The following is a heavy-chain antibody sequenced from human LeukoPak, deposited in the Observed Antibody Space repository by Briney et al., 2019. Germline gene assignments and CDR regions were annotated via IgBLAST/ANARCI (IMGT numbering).Heavy chain of an antibody. CDR3: ARTLDSTITMVRGERTGDYYYYYGMDV. CDR2: FDPEDGKT. V-gene: IGHV1-24*01. D-gene: IGHD3-10*01. Sequence: ASAKVSRKLSGYTLTELSMCRVRQAPGKGLEWMGRFDPEDGKTVNAQKFQGRVTMTEDTSTDTAYMELRRLRSDDTAVYYCARTLDSTITMVRGERTGDYYYYYGMDVWGQGTPVTVSS. J-gene: IGHJ6*02. CDR1: GYTLTELS.